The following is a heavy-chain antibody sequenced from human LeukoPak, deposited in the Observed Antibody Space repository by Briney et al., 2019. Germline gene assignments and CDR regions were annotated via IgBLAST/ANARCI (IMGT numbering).Heavy chain of an antibody. Sequence: GASVKVSCKASGYTFTSYGISWVRQAPGQGLEWMGWMNPNSGNTGYAQKFQGRVTMTRNTSISTAYMELSSLRSEDTAVYYCARGPWRVAYYYDSSGYANDYWGQGTLVTVSS. CDR3: ARGPWRVAYYYDSSGYANDY. V-gene: IGHV1-8*02. D-gene: IGHD3-22*01. CDR2: MNPNSGNT. CDR1: GYTFTSYG. J-gene: IGHJ4*02.